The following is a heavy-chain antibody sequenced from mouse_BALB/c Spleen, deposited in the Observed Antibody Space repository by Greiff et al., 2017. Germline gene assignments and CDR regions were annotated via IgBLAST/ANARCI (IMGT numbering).Heavy chain of an antibody. V-gene: IGHV1-69*02. Sequence: VQLQQPGAELVRPGASVKLSCKASGYTFTSYWINWVKQRPGQGLEWIGNIYPSDSYTNYNQKFKDKATLTVDKSSSTAYMQLSSPTSEDSAVYYCTRSGLLLLFDYWGQGTTLTVSS. CDR2: IYPSDSYT. D-gene: IGHD1-1*01. CDR3: TRSGLLLLFDY. CDR1: GYTFTSYW. J-gene: IGHJ2*01.